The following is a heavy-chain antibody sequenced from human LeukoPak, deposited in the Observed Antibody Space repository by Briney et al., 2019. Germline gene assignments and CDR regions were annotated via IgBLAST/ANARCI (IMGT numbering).Heavy chain of an antibody. D-gene: IGHD2-21*02. V-gene: IGHV4-30-4*01. Sequence: PSQTLSLTCTVSGGSISSTDYYWSWIRQPPGKGLEWIGYIYYSGNTYYNPSLKSRVSLSIDTSKNQFSLKLSSVTAADTAVYYCARAGIAYCGGDCYADAFDIWGQGTMVTVSS. J-gene: IGHJ3*02. CDR2: IYYSGNT. CDR1: GGSISSTDYY. CDR3: ARAGIAYCGGDCYADAFDI.